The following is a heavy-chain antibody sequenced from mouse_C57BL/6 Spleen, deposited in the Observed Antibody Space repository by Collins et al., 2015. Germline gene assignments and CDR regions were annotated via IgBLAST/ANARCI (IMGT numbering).Heavy chain of an antibody. CDR2: IYWDDDK. D-gene: IGHD5-5*01. CDR1: GFSLSTSGMG. Sequence: QVTLKESGPGILQSSQTLNLTCSFSGFSLSTSGMGVSWIRQPSGKGLEWLAHIYWDDDKRYNPSLKSRLTISKDTSRNQVLLKITSVDTADTATYYCARDYRGYYVMENWGQGTSVTVSS. V-gene: IGHV8-12*01. CDR3: ARDYRGYYVMEN. J-gene: IGHJ4*01.